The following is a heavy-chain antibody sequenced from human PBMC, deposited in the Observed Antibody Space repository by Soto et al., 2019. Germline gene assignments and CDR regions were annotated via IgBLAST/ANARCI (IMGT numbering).Heavy chain of an antibody. CDR2: VSGHYGNT. Sequence: ASVKVSCKASGYTFTNYGITWVRQAPGQGLEWMGWVSGHYGNTNYAQNLQGRVTMTTDTSTSTAYMELRSLRSDDAAVYYCAREVGYGATHSTYYFDFWGQGTLVTVSS. D-gene: IGHD1-26*01. CDR1: GYTFTNYG. J-gene: IGHJ4*02. CDR3: AREVGYGATHSTYYFDF. V-gene: IGHV1-18*01.